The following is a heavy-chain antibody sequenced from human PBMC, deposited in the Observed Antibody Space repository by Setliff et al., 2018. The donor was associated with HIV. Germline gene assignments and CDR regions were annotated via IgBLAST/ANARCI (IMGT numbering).Heavy chain of an antibody. D-gene: IGHD5-12*01. CDR1: GGSIRSFF. CDR3: ALDPGYRRDY. CDR2: IYTSGST. V-gene: IGHV4-4*08. Sequence: TLSLPCTVSGGSIRSFFWSWIRQPPGKGLEWIGHIYTSGSTNYNPSLKSRVTMSVDTSKNQFSLNLSSVTAADTAVYYCALDPGYRRDYWGQGTLVTVPQ. J-gene: IGHJ4*02.